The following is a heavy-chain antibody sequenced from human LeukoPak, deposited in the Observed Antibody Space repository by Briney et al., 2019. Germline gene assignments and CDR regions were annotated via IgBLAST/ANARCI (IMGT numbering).Heavy chain of an antibody. D-gene: IGHD3-10*01. Sequence: GESLKISCQGSGYTFTSYWIGWVRQMPGKGLEWMGIIYPGNSDTRYSPSFEGQVTISAGKSISTAYLQWSSLKASDTAMYYCARRGDSGSLDYWGQGTLVTVSS. V-gene: IGHV5-51*01. CDR1: GYTFTSYW. CDR2: IYPGNSDT. J-gene: IGHJ4*02. CDR3: ARRGDSGSLDY.